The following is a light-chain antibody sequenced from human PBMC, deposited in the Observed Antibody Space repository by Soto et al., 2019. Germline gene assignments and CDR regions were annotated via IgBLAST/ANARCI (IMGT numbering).Light chain of an antibody. CDR1: QSVSSR. V-gene: IGKV3-15*01. J-gene: IGKJ1*01. CDR2: DAS. Sequence: EIVMTQSPATLSMCKEERATLSCRASQSVSSRLAWYQRKPGQAPRLLIYDASTRATGIPARFSGSGSGADFTLTISSLQSEDFAIYYCQQYNNWPWTLGHGTKVDIK. CDR3: QQYNNWPWT.